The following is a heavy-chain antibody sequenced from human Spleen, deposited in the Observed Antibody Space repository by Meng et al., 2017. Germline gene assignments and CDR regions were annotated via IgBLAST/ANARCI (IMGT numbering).Heavy chain of an antibody. D-gene: IGHD4-23*01. J-gene: IGHJ4*02. Sequence: SETLSLTCTVSGGSISSGGYYWTWIRQHPGKGLEWIGYIYYSGTTYYNPSLKSRVTISVDTSENQFSLKLSSVTAADTAVYYCARYGGNSVDYWGQGTLVTVSS. V-gene: IGHV4-31*03. CDR1: GGSISSGGYY. CDR2: IYYSGTT. CDR3: ARYGGNSVDY.